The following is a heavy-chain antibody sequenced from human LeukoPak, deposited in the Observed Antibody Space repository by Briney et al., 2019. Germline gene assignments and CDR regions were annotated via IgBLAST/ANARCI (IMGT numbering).Heavy chain of an antibody. CDR3: ARDLGYYDSTGYPDY. J-gene: IGHJ4*02. CDR2: VNPNSGGT. V-gene: IGHV1-2*02. Sequence: ASVKVSCKASGYTFTGYYLHWVRQAPGQGLEWIGWVNPNSGGTNYAQKFQGRVTMTRDTSISTAYMELSRLRSDDTAVYYCARDLGYYDSTGYPDYWGQGTLVTVSS. CDR1: GYTFTGYY. D-gene: IGHD3-22*01.